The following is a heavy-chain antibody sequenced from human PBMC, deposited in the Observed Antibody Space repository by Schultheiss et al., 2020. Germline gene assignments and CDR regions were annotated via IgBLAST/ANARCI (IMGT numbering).Heavy chain of an antibody. CDR1: GFTFSSYG. J-gene: IGHJ1*01. CDR2: IKSKTDGGTT. V-gene: IGHV3-15*07. Sequence: GGSLRLSCAASGFTFSSYGMHWVRQAPGKGLEWVGRIKSKTDGGTTDYAAPVKGRFTISRDDSKNTLYLQMNSLRAEDTAVYYCARDRVIAVAAEYFQHWGQGTLVTGSS. CDR3: ARDRVIAVAAEYFQH. D-gene: IGHD6-19*01.